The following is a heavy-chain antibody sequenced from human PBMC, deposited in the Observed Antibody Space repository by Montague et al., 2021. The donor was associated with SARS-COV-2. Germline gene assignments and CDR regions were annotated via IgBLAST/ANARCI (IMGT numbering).Heavy chain of an antibody. J-gene: IGHJ3*01. Sequence: SETLSLTCAVYSGSFSDYYWTWVRLPPGKGLEWIGEINHTGSASYNPSLKSRVTLSKDTSKNQFSLKLQSLTAADTAVYYCARGQVTISGVLIFIPAAGPLDVWGQGTLVTVSS. CDR2: INHTGSA. CDR1: SGSFSDYY. CDR3: ARGQVTISGVLIFIPAAGPLDV. D-gene: IGHD3-3*01. V-gene: IGHV4-34*01.